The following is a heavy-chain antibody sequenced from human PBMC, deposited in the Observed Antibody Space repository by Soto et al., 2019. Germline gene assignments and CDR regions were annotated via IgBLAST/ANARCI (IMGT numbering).Heavy chain of an antibody. CDR2: IKQDGSEK. CDR3: ARNLIYCSGASCLAFYFDY. V-gene: IGHV3-7*01. Sequence: EVQLVESGGGLVQPGGSLRLSCVASGFTFSTYWMSWVRQAPGKGLEWVANIKQDGSEKYYVDSVKGRFTMSRDNAKNSLYLQMNRLRAEDTAVYYCARNLIYCSGASCLAFYFDYWGQGALVTVSS. D-gene: IGHD2-15*01. CDR1: GFTFSTYW. J-gene: IGHJ4*02.